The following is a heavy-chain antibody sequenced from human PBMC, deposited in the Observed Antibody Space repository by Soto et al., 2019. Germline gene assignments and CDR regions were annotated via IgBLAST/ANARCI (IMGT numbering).Heavy chain of an antibody. J-gene: IGHJ6*02. CDR1: GGSFSGYY. CDR3: ASSNIVAAPYGMDV. Sequence: SETLSLTCAVYGGSFSGYYWSWIRQPPGKGLEWIGEINHSGSTNYNPSLKSRVTISVDTSKNQFSLKLSSVTAADTAVYYCASSNIVAAPYGMDVWGQGTTVTVSS. D-gene: IGHD6-13*01. V-gene: IGHV4-34*01. CDR2: INHSGST.